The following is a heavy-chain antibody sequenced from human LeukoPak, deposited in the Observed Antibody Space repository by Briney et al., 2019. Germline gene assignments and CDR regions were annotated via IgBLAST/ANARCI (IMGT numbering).Heavy chain of an antibody. CDR1: GGIFSRHT. J-gene: IGHJ4*02. Sequence: GASVKFSCKASGGIFSRHTISWVRQSPGQGLEWVGGIIPMSGTANYAQKFQGRVTITADESTSTAYMELSSLRSEDTAIYYCASLVKYYDTWSGYPPFDYWGQGTLVTVSS. D-gene: IGHD3-3*01. CDR2: IIPMSGTA. V-gene: IGHV1-69*13. CDR3: ASLVKYYDTWSGYPPFDY.